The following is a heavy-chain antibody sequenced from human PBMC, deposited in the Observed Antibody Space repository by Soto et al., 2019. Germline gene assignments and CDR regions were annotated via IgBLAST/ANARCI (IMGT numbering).Heavy chain of an antibody. Sequence: EVQLVESGGGLVKPGESLRLSCAASGFTFSSYSMNWVRQAPGKGLEWVSSISSSSSYIYYADSVKGRFTISRDNAKNSLYLQMNSLRAEDTAVYYCARATSHSNYDYWGQGTLVTVSS. J-gene: IGHJ4*02. D-gene: IGHD4-4*01. V-gene: IGHV3-21*01. CDR1: GFTFSSYS. CDR2: ISSSSSYI. CDR3: ARATSHSNYDY.